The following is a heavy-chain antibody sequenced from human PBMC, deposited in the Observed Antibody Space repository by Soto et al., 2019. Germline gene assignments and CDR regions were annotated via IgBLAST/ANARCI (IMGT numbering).Heavy chain of an antibody. CDR2: IYYSGST. D-gene: IGHD5-18*01. CDR3: AREDTAMVDYDYGMDV. Sequence: SETLSLTCTVSGGSVSSGSYYWSWIRQPPGKGLEWIGYIYYSGSTNYNPSLKSRVTISVDTSKNQFSLKRSSVTAAETAVNNCAREDTAMVDYDYGMDVWGQGTTVTVSS. J-gene: IGHJ6*02. V-gene: IGHV4-61*01. CDR1: GGSVSSGSYY.